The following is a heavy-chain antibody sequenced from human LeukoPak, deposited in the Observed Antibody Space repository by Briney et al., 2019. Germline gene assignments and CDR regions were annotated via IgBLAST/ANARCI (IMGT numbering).Heavy chain of an antibody. V-gene: IGHV5-51*01. CDR2: IYPGDSDT. Sequence: GESLKISCKGSGYSFTSYWIGWVRQMPGKGLEWMGIIYPGDSDTRYSPSFQGQVTISADKSISTAYLQWSSLKASDTAMYYCARHPTGDFWSGSYIRISAWFDPWGQGTLVTVSS. J-gene: IGHJ5*02. D-gene: IGHD3-3*01. CDR3: ARHPTGDFWSGSYIRISAWFDP. CDR1: GYSFTSYW.